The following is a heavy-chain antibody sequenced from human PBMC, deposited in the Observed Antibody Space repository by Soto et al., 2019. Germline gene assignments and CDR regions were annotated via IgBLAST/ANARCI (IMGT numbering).Heavy chain of an antibody. J-gene: IGHJ4*01. CDR3: ARNRDYYSSPPYLYRLEQ. CDR2: IYDSGST. Sequence: SETVSRLCSVSGGSISNRRYSWAWIRHPPGNGLQWIGTIYDSGSTYYTPALKTRFTISVDTSKNKLALNLISVPAAAMAVYYCARNRDYYSSPPYLYRLEQWGHRILVTVA. D-gene: IGHD3-10*01. V-gene: IGHV4-39*01. CDR1: GGSISNRRYS.